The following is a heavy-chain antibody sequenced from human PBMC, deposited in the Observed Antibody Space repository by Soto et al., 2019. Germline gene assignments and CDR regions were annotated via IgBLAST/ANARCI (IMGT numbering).Heavy chain of an antibody. D-gene: IGHD3-9*01. CDR1: GYTFTSYA. J-gene: IGHJ5*02. Sequence: ASVKVSCKASGYTFTSYAMHWVRQAPGQRLEWMGWINAGNGNTKYSQKFRGRVTITRDTSASTAYMELSSLRSEDTAVYYCARGPLLRYFDWLPKDWFDPWGQGTLVTVSS. V-gene: IGHV1-3*01. CDR2: INAGNGNT. CDR3: ARGPLLRYFDWLPKDWFDP.